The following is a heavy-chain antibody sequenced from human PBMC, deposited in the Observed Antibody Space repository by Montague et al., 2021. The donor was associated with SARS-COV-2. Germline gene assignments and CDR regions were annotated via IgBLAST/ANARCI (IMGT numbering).Heavy chain of an antibody. CDR1: GGSISSSSYY. D-gene: IGHD3-22*01. CDR3: AREGGWLSRGSYYFDY. J-gene: IGHJ4*02. CDR2: IYYSGST. Sequence: SETLSLTCTVSGGSISSSSYYWGWIRQPPGKGLEWIGSIYYSGSTYYKPSVKSRVIISVDTSKNQFSLKLSSVTAADTAVYYCAREGGWLSRGSYYFDYWGQGTLVTVSS. V-gene: IGHV4-39*07.